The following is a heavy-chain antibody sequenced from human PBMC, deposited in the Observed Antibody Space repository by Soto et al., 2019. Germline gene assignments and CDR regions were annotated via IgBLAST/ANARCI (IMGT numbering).Heavy chain of an antibody. D-gene: IGHD2-15*01. J-gene: IGHJ3*02. Sequence: GESLKISCKGSGYSFTSYWIGWVRQMPGKGLEWMGIIYPGDSNTRYSPSFQGQVTISADKSISTAYLQWSSLKASDTAMYYCASLRYCSGGRCGPTTAFDIWGQGTMVTVSS. CDR2: IYPGDSNT. CDR3: ASLRYCSGGRCGPTTAFDI. CDR1: GYSFTSYW. V-gene: IGHV5-51*01.